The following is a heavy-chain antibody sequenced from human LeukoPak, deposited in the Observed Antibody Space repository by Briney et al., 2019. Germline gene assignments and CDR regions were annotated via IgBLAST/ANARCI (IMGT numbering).Heavy chain of an antibody. Sequence: GGSLRLSCAPSGFTFSSYSMNWVRQAPGKGLEWVSSISSSSSYIYYADSVKGRFTISRDNAKNSLYLQMNSLRAEDTAVYYCARSPGDCSSTSCYWIWFDPWGEEPWSPSPQ. V-gene: IGHV3-21*01. J-gene: IGHJ5*02. CDR2: ISSSSSYI. CDR1: GFTFSSYS. D-gene: IGHD2-2*01. CDR3: ARSPGDCSSTSCYWIWFDP.